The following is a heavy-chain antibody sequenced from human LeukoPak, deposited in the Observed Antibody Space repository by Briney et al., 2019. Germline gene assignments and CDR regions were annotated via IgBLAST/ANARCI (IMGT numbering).Heavy chain of an antibody. Sequence: PGRSLRLSCAASGFTFDAYVMHWVRQAPGKGLEWVSGISWNSGTIGYADSVKGRFTISRDNAKNSLYLQMNSLRAEDTALYFCAVDLYSSVWYGAFDMWGQGTMVTVST. CDR3: AVDLYSSVWYGAFDM. D-gene: IGHD6-19*01. V-gene: IGHV3-9*01. J-gene: IGHJ3*02. CDR2: ISWNSGTI. CDR1: GFTFDAYV.